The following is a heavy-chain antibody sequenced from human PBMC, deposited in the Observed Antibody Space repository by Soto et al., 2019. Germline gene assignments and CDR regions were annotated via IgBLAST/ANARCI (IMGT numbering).Heavy chain of an antibody. CDR3: ASSGIAARPRYDY. D-gene: IGHD6-6*01. Sequence: SETLSLTCAVYGGSFSGYYWSWIRQPPGKGLEWIGEINHSGSTNYNPSLKSRVTISVDTSKNQFSLKLSSVTAADTAVYYCASSGIAARPRYDYWGQGTLVTVSS. V-gene: IGHV4-34*01. J-gene: IGHJ4*02. CDR1: GGSFSGYY. CDR2: INHSGST.